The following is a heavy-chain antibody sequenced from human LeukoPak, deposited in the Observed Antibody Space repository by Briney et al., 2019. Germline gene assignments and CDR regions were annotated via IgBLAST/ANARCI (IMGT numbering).Heavy chain of an antibody. V-gene: IGHV1-8*01. D-gene: IGHD5-24*01. J-gene: IGHJ5*02. CDR2: MNPNSGNT. CDR3: ARGRRGYNYRDWFDP. CDR1: GYTFTSYD. Sequence: ASVKVSCKASGYTFTSYDINWVRQATGQGLEWMGWMNPNSGNTGYAQKFQGRVTMTRNTSISTAYMELSSLRSEDTAVYYCARGRRGYNYRDWFDPWGQGTLVTVSS.